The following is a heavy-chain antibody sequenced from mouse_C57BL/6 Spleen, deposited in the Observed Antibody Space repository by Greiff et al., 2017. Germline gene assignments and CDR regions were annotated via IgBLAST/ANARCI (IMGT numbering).Heavy chain of an antibody. Sequence: QVQLKQSGAELVRPGTSVKVSCKASGYAFTNYLIEWVKQRPGQGLEWIGVINPGSGGTNYNEKFKGKATLTADKSSSTAYMQLSSLTSEDSAVYFCARGKNAFDYWGQGTTLTVSS. CDR3: ARGKNAFDY. CDR2: INPGSGGT. V-gene: IGHV1-54*01. CDR1: GYAFTNYL. J-gene: IGHJ2*01.